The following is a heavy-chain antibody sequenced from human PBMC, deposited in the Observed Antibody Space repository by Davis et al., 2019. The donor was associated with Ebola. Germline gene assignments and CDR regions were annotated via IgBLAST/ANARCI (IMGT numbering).Heavy chain of an antibody. CDR2: ISSSSSYI. J-gene: IGHJ6*04. D-gene: IGHD7-27*01. CDR3: ARETGDGGGMDV. V-gene: IGHV3-21*04. Sequence: GGSLRLSCAASGFTFSSYSMNWVRQAPGKGLEWVSSISSSSSYIYYADSVKGRFTISRDNAKYSLYLQMNSLRSEDTAVYYCARETGDGGGMDVWGKGTTVTVSS. CDR1: GFTFSSYS.